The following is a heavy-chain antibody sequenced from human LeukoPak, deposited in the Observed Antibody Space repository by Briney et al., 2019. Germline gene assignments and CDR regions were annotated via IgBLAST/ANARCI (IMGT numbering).Heavy chain of an antibody. J-gene: IGHJ4*02. CDR2: INHSGST. V-gene: IGHV4-34*01. D-gene: IGHD6-13*01. Sequence: SETLSLTCAVYGGSFSGYYWSWIRQPPGKGLEWIGEINHSGSTNYNPSLKSRVTISVDTSKNQFSLKLSSVTAADTAVYYCAKSPRDSSSWANFDYWGQGTLVTVSS. CDR1: GGSFSGYY. CDR3: AKSPRDSSSWANFDY.